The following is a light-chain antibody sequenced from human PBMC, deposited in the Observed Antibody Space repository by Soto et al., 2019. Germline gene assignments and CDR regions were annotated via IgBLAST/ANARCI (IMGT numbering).Light chain of an antibody. V-gene: IGKV1-9*01. CDR3: QQRYSYAYT. J-gene: IGKJ2*01. CDR2: AAS. CDR1: QGISSY. Sequence: DIQLTQSPSFLSASVGDRVTITCRASQGISSYLAWYQQKPGKAPKLLIYAASTLQSGVPSRFSGSGSGTEFTLTISILQPEEFATYYCQQRYSYAYTFGQGTKLEIK.